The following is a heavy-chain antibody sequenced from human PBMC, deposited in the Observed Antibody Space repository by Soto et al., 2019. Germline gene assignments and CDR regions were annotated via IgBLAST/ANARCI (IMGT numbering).Heavy chain of an antibody. D-gene: IGHD6-19*01. Sequence: QITLKESGPTLVKPTQTLTLTCTFTGFSLSSTRMAVGWIRQPPGKALEWLALIYWDDDKRYSPFRRSRLTITKNTSKNQVVLTMSNMDPVDTARYYCAHIVVAGLGYYFDYFRQGTLVSVSS. CDR2: IYWDDDK. CDR3: AHIVVAGLGYYFDY. J-gene: IGHJ4*02. V-gene: IGHV2-5*02. CDR1: GFSLSSTRMA.